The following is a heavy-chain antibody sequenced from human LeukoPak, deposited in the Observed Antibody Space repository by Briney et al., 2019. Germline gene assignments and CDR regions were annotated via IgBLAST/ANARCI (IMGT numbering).Heavy chain of an antibody. Sequence: PGESLNISCKASGYSFTSYWIGWVRQMPGKGLEWMGIIYPADSDIRYSPSFQGQVTISADKSISTAYLQWSSLKASDTAMYYCATTTPRWITMIVVVDAFDIWGQGTMVTVSS. D-gene: IGHD3-22*01. CDR1: GYSFTSYW. CDR2: IYPADSDI. CDR3: ATTTPRWITMIVVVDAFDI. J-gene: IGHJ3*02. V-gene: IGHV5-51*01.